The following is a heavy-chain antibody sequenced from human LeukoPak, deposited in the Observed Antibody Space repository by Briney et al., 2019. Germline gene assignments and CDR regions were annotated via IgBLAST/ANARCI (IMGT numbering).Heavy chain of an antibody. D-gene: IGHD3-9*01. V-gene: IGHV3-23*01. Sequence: GGSLRLSCAASGFTFSNYAMSWVRQAPGKGLEWVSAILGSGGSTYYADSVKGRFTVSRDNSKSTLYLQMNSLRAEDTALYYCAKWGDYDVLTGYYVLDYWGQGTLVTVSS. J-gene: IGHJ4*02. CDR1: GFTFSNYA. CDR2: ILGSGGST. CDR3: AKWGDYDVLTGYYVLDY.